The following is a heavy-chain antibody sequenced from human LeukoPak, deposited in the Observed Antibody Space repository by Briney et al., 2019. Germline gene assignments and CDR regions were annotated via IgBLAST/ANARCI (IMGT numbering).Heavy chain of an antibody. CDR1: GFTFSSYA. Sequence: GGSVRLSCAASGFTFSSYAMHWVRQAPGKGLEWVAVISYDGSNKYYADSVKGRFTISRDNSKNTLYLQMNSLRAEDTAVYYCAKIQSPQSYYYYYYMDVWGKGTTVTVSS. J-gene: IGHJ6*03. CDR3: AKIQSPQSYYYYYYMDV. CDR2: ISYDGSNK. V-gene: IGHV3-30-3*02.